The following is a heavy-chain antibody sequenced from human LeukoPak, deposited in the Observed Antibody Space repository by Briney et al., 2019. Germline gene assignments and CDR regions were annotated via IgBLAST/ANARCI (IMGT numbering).Heavy chain of an antibody. D-gene: IGHD6-6*01. CDR3: ANQAYSSSYYYYYMDV. J-gene: IGHJ6*03. CDR1: GFTFSSYS. CDR2: ISSSSSYI. V-gene: IGHV3-21*04. Sequence: PVGSLRLSCAASGFTFSSYSMNWVREAPGTGLEGVSSISSSSSYIYYADSVKGRFTIYRDNSKNTLYLQMNSLRAEDTAVYYCANQAYSSSYYYYYMDVWAKGPTVTVSS.